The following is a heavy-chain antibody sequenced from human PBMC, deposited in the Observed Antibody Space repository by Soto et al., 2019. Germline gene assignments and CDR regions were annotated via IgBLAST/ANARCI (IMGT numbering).Heavy chain of an antibody. V-gene: IGHV4-61*01. CDR3: ARDYRNIYYDSSGYYFDY. D-gene: IGHD3-22*01. CDR1: GGSVSSGSYY. CDR2: IYYSGST. J-gene: IGHJ4*02. Sequence: SETLSLTCTVSGGSVSSGSYYWSWIRQPPGKGLEWIGYIYYSGSTNYNPSLKSRVTISVDTSKNQFSLKLSSVTAADTAVYDCARDYRNIYYDSSGYYFDYWGQGTLVTVSS.